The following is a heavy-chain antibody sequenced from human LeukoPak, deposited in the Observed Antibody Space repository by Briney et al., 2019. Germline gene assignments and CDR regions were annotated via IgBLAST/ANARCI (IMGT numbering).Heavy chain of an antibody. CDR2: ITCSSISV. V-gene: IGHV3-48*01. CDR3: VRDNNWNTSYMHV. J-gene: IGHJ6*03. Sequence: PGGSLRLSCEASGFTYSRYSMNWVRRAPGKGVEGVTHITCSSISVYYADSVKCRFTISRDNAKNSLHLQMNSLRAEDPAVYYCVRDNNWNTSYMHVWGKGTTVTVSS. D-gene: IGHD1/OR15-1a*01. CDR1: GFTYSRYS.